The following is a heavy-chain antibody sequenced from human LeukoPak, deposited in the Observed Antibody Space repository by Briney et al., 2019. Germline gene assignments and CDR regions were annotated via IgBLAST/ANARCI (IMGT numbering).Heavy chain of an antibody. J-gene: IGHJ5*02. CDR2: INPSGGSI. Sequence: ASVKVSCKASGGTFSSYAISWVRQAPGQGLEWMGIINPSGGSISYAQKFQGRVTMTRDTSTSTVYMELSSLRSEDTAVYYCARAVVVVPAAMVRAFDPWGQGTLVTVSS. CDR1: GGTFSSYA. V-gene: IGHV1-46*01. CDR3: ARAVVVVPAAMVRAFDP. D-gene: IGHD2-2*01.